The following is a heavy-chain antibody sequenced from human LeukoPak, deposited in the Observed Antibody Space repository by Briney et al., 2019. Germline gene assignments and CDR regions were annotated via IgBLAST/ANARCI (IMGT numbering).Heavy chain of an antibody. Sequence: GGSLRLSCAASGFTFTYYYMSWVRQAPGKGLEWVANLNRDGSVRNYVDSVKGRFTISRDNAKNSLYLQMNSLRAEDTAVYYCARVRTVITFGGVIVNPQDYWGQGTLVTVSS. CDR3: ARVRTVITFGGVIVNPQDY. V-gene: IGHV3-7*01. CDR2: LNRDGSVR. J-gene: IGHJ4*02. CDR1: GFTFTYYY. D-gene: IGHD3-16*02.